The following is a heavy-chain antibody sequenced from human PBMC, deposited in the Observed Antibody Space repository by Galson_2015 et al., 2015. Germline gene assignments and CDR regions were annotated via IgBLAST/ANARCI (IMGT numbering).Heavy chain of an antibody. Sequence: PLSLTCTVSGCSISRGGYYWSWIRQHPGKGLEWIGYIYYSGSTYYNPSLKSRVTISVDTSKNQFSLKLSSVTAADTAVYYCARGSIAAANCWFDPWGQGTLVTVSS. CDR3: ARGSIAAANCWFDP. CDR2: IYYSGST. V-gene: IGHV4-31*03. J-gene: IGHJ5*02. CDR1: GCSISRGGYY. D-gene: IGHD6-13*01.